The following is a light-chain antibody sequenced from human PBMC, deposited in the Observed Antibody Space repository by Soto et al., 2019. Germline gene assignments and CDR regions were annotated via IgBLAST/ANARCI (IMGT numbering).Light chain of an antibody. Sequence: AVQLTQSPSSLSASVGDRVTITCRASQGIRTDLDCYQQSPGKAPKVLIVGASTLQSGVPSRFSGSGSGTDFTLTISSLQPEDSATYYCLQDFSYPRTFGQGTNVEIK. V-gene: IGKV1-6*01. J-gene: IGKJ1*01. CDR2: GAS. CDR3: LQDFSYPRT. CDR1: QGIRTD.